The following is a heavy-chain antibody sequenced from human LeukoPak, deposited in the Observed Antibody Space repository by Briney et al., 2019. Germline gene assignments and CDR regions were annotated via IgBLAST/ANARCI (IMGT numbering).Heavy chain of an antibody. D-gene: IGHD6-13*01. V-gene: IGHV4-34*01. CDR3: ARRQGTGYSSSWYLPYNWFDP. CDR2: INHSVST. CDR1: AGSFSGYY. Sequence: SQTLSLTSAVYAGSFSGYYCSWIRHPPGKGLEWIGEINHSVSTNYNPSLRRRSTISVESPKNQLTLNRAAWTAADTAVYYCARRQGTGYSSSWYLPYNWFDPWGEGTLVTVSS. J-gene: IGHJ5*02.